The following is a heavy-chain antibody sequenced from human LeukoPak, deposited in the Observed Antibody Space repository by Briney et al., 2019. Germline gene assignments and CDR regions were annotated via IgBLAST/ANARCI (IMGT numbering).Heavy chain of an antibody. V-gene: IGHV3-74*01. CDR1: GFTFSSYW. CDR3: AGGRSGTYYDY. CDR2: INSDGSST. D-gene: IGHD1-26*01. Sequence: GGSLRLSCAASGFTFSSYWMHWVRQAPGEGLVWVSRINSDGSSTSYADSVKGRFTISRDNAKNTLYLQMNSLRADDTAVYYCAGGRSGTYYDYWGREPWSPSPQ. J-gene: IGHJ4*02.